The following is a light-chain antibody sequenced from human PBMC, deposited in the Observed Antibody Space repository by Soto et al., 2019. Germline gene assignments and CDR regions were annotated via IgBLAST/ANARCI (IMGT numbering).Light chain of an antibody. CDR3: QQLSRYPLT. V-gene: IGKV1-9*01. CDR1: QALSNY. Sequence: DIQLTQSPSFLSASVGDTVTITCRASQALSNYLAWYQQRPGKPPDLLIYSASTLQSGVPSRFGGSGSETEFSLTIRALQPEEFATYYCQQLSRYPLTFGGGTKVEIK. J-gene: IGKJ4*01. CDR2: SAS.